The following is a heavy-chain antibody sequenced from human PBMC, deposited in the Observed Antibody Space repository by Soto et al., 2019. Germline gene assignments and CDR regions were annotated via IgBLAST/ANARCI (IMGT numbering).Heavy chain of an antibody. J-gene: IGHJ4*02. CDR2: IYYTGST. CDR1: GGSVTSGNYH. CDR3: ARGRIEGGRNFGY. V-gene: IGHV4-61*01. Sequence: QVQLQESGPGLVKPSETLSLTCTVSGGSVTSGNYHWNWIRQPPGQGLEWIGYIYYTGSTNYNPSLGSRVTISVDTSKNQFSLKLSSVTAADTAVYYCARGRIEGGRNFGYWGQGTLVTVSS. D-gene: IGHD1-26*01.